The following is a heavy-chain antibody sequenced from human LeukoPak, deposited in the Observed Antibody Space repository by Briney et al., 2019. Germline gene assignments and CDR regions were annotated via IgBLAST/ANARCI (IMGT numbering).Heavy chain of an antibody. V-gene: IGHV4-39*07. CDR2: IYYSGST. CDR1: GGSISSSSYY. D-gene: IGHD6-13*01. J-gene: IGHJ4*02. CDR3: ARDDGVGSTKFDY. Sequence: PSETLSLTCTVSGGSISSSSYYWGWIRQPPGKGLEWIGSIYYSGSTYYNPSLKSRVTISVDTSKNQFSLKLSSVTAADTAVYYCARDDGVGSTKFDYWGQGTLVTVSS.